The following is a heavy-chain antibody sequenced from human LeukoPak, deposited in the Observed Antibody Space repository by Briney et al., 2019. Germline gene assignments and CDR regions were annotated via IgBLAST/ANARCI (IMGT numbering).Heavy chain of an antibody. CDR3: AKDRGYRDYYYYYMDV. Sequence: ASVKVSCKASGGTFSSSAISWVRQAPGQGLEWLGGIIPIFGSSNYAQNFQDRVTMTRDTSTSTVYMELSSLRAEDTAVYYCAKDRGYRDYYYYYMDVWGKGTTVTISS. CDR1: GGTFSSSA. V-gene: IGHV1-69*05. CDR2: IIPIFGSS. J-gene: IGHJ6*03. D-gene: IGHD5-18*01.